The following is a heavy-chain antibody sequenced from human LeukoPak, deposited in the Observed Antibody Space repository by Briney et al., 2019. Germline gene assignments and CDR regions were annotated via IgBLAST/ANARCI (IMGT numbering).Heavy chain of an antibody. CDR3: AKGGKWDVTPFDY. Sequence: GGSLRLSCAASGFTISSYAMSWVRQAPGKGLEWVSAISGSGGSTYYADSVKGRFTISRDNSKNTLYLQVNSLRAEDTAVYYCAKGGKWDVTPFDYWGQGTLVTVSS. J-gene: IGHJ4*02. CDR2: ISGSGGST. V-gene: IGHV3-23*01. D-gene: IGHD1-26*01. CDR1: GFTISSYA.